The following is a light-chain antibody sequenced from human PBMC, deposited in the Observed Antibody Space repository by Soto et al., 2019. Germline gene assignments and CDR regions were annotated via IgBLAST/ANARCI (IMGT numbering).Light chain of an antibody. CDR1: SSNIGAGYD. V-gene: IGLV1-40*01. Sequence: QSVLTQPPSVSGAPGQRVTISCTGSSSNIGAGYDVHWYQQLPGTAPKLLIYGNSNRPSGVPDRFSGSKSGTSASLAITGLQDEDEADYYCQSYDSSLSGQVVVGGGTQLTVL. J-gene: IGLJ7*01. CDR2: GNS. CDR3: QSYDSSLSGQVV.